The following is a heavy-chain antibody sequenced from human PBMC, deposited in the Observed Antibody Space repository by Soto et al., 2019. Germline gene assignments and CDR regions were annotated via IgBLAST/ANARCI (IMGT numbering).Heavy chain of an antibody. Sequence: PGGSLRLSCAASGVTFSSYEMDWVRQAPGKGLEWVSYISTSGDTKYYADSVKGRFTISRDNAKNSLYLQMNSLRAEDTAVYYCARDGYSYGSPFDYWGQGTLVTVSS. V-gene: IGHV3-48*03. CDR2: ISTSGDTK. CDR1: GVTFSSYE. D-gene: IGHD5-18*01. CDR3: ARDGYSYGSPFDY. J-gene: IGHJ4*02.